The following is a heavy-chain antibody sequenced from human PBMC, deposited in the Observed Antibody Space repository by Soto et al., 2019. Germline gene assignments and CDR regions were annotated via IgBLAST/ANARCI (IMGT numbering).Heavy chain of an antibody. Sequence: LSLTCTVSGGSISSYYWSWIRQPPGKGLEWIGYIYYSGSTNYNPSLKSRVTISVDTSKNQFSLKLSSVTAADTAVYYCARDKGFGTLNYYYGMDVWGQGTTVTVSS. J-gene: IGHJ6*02. CDR3: ARDKGFGTLNYYYGMDV. CDR2: IYYSGST. CDR1: GGSISSYY. V-gene: IGHV4-59*01. D-gene: IGHD1-1*01.